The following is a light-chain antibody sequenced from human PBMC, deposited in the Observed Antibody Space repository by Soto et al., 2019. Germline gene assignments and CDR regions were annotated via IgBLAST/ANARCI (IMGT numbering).Light chain of an antibody. CDR2: EVS. V-gene: IGLV2-8*01. Sequence: QSALTQPASVSGSPGQSITISCTGTSSDVGGYNYVSWYQQHPGKAPKLMIYEVSKRPSGVPDRFSGSKSGNTASLTVSGLQAEDEADYYCNSYAGSNNWVSGGGTKLTVL. CDR3: NSYAGSNNWV. J-gene: IGLJ3*02. CDR1: SSDVGGYNY.